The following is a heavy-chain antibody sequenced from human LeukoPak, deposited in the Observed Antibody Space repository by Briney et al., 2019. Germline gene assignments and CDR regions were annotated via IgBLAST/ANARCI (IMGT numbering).Heavy chain of an antibody. D-gene: IGHD6-13*01. J-gene: IGHJ4*02. CDR2: IKQDGSEK. CDR1: GFTFSSYS. CDR3: ARDRVWTVLY. Sequence: PGGSLRLSCAASGFTFSSYSMNWVRQAPGKGLEWVANIKQDGSEKYYVDSVKGRLTISRDNAKNSLYLQMNSLRAEDTAVYYCARDRVWTVLYWGQGTLVTVSS. V-gene: IGHV3-7*01.